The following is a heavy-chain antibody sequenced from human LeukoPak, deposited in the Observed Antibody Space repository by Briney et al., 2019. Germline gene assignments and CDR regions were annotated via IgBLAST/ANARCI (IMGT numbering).Heavy chain of an antibody. D-gene: IGHD2-15*01. CDR2: ICANDGNT. CDR3: AKGSGSSCYSPCDY. V-gene: IGHV3-23*01. CDR1: GLTFRNYA. Sequence: GGSLRLSCAASGLTFRNYAMSWVRQAPGKGLEWVSDICANDGNTYYADAVKGRFTISRDNSKDTLYLQMDSLRAEDTAVYYCAKGSGSSCYSPCDYWGQGILVTVSS. J-gene: IGHJ4*02.